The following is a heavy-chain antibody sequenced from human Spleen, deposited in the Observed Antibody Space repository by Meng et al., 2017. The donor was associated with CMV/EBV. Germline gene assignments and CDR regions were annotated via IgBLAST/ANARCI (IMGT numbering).Heavy chain of an antibody. CDR1: SASINSNSYY. J-gene: IGHJ4*02. Sequence: SETLSLTCTVSSASINSNSYYWAWIRQPPGTGLEWIGSIYYTGSTYYNPSLESRVTMSLDTSKNQFSLKLNSVTAADTAVYYCAAVPAAVPYWGQGTLVTVSS. CDR2: IYYTGST. V-gene: IGHV4-39*07. CDR3: AAVPAAVPY. D-gene: IGHD2-2*02.